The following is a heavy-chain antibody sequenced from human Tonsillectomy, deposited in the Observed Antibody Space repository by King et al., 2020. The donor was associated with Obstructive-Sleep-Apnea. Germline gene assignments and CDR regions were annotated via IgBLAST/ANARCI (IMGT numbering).Heavy chain of an antibody. CDR3: AKGTVGQQVEWYFDL. D-gene: IGHD6-13*01. CDR2: LSGKRNSV. J-gene: IGHJ2*01. CDR1: GFIFGDYA. Sequence: VQLVESGGGLVQSGGSLRLSCEASGFIFGDYAMHWVRQRPGKGLEWVSGLSGKRNSVAYSDAVRGRFTISRENAKNSLYLQMNSLRPEDTAFYYCAKGTVGQQVEWYFDLWGRGTLVTVSS. V-gene: IGHV3-9*01.